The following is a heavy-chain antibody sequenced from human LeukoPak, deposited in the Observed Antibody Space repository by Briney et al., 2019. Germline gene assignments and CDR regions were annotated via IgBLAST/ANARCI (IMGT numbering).Heavy chain of an antibody. CDR1: GGTFSSYA. Sequence: VASVKVSCKASGGTFSSYAISWVRQAPGQGLEWMGGIIPIFGTANYAQKFQGRVTITADESTSTAYMELSSLSSEDTAVYYCARCRIVVPAAMSYDAFDIWGQGTMVTVSS. CDR3: ARCRIVVPAAMSYDAFDI. J-gene: IGHJ3*02. D-gene: IGHD2-2*01. V-gene: IGHV1-69*01. CDR2: IIPIFGTA.